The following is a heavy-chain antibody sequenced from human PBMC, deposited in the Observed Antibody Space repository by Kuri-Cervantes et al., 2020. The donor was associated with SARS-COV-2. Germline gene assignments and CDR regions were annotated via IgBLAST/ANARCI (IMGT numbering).Heavy chain of an antibody. CDR3: ARGGAHDAFDI. J-gene: IGHJ3*02. D-gene: IGHD3-10*01. CDR1: GYTFTSYD. Sequence: ASVKVSCKASGYTFTSYDINWVRQATGQGLEWMGWMNPNSGNTGYAQKFQGRVTITRNTSISTAYMELSSPRSEDTAVYYCARGGAHDAFDIWGQRTMVTVSS. V-gene: IGHV1-8*03. CDR2: MNPNSGNT.